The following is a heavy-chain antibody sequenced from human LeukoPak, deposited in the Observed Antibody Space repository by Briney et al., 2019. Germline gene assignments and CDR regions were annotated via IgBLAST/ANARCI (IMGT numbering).Heavy chain of an antibody. CDR3: ARDFFVIAAAAPDY. CDR2: INPSGGST. Sequence: ASVKVSCKASGYTFTRYGLNWVRQAPGQGLEWMGIINPSGGSTSYAQKFQGRVTMTRDTSTSTVYMELSSLRSEDTAVYYCARDFFVIAAAAPDYWGQGTLVTVSS. D-gene: IGHD6-13*01. V-gene: IGHV1-46*01. J-gene: IGHJ4*02. CDR1: GYTFTRYG.